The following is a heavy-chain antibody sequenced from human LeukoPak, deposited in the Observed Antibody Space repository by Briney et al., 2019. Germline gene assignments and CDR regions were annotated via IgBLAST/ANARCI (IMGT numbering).Heavy chain of an antibody. CDR3: AREVLSMVRGVIPKEAWGWFDP. CDR2: ISNDGSNK. V-gene: IGHV3-30*04. D-gene: IGHD3-10*01. Sequence: GGSLRLSCAASGFTFSTYPMHWVRQAPGKGLEWVAVISNDGSNKYYADSVKGRFTLSRDSSKNTLYLQMYSLRTEDTAVYYCAREVLSMVRGVIPKEAWGWFDPWGQGTLVTVSS. J-gene: IGHJ5*02. CDR1: GFTFSTYP.